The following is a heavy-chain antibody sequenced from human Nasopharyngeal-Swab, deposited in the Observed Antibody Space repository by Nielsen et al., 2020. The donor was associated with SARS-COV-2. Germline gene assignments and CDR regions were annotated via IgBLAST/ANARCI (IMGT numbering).Heavy chain of an antibody. V-gene: IGHV3-30*04. CDR1: GFTFSSYA. CDR2: ISYDGRNK. CDR3: ARDGREYYYFDSSEVGFDY. Sequence: GGSLRLSCAASGFTFSSYAIHWVRQAPGKGLEWVTFISYDGRNKYYADSVKGRFTISRDNSKNTLYLQMNSLRAEDTAVYYCARDGREYYYFDSSEVGFDYWVQGTLVTVSS. J-gene: IGHJ4*02. D-gene: IGHD3-22*01.